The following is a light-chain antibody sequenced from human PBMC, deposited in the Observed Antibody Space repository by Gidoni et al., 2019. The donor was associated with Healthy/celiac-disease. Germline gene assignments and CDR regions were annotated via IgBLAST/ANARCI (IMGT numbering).Light chain of an antibody. CDR1: QSVSSN. J-gene: IGKJ4*01. Sequence: EIEMTQSPATLSVSTGERATLSCRASQSVSSNLAWYQQKPGQAPKLLIYGASTRATGIPARFSGSGSGTEFTLTISSLQSEDFAIYYCQQYNNWPLTFGEGTKVEIK. CDR3: QQYNNWPLT. CDR2: GAS. V-gene: IGKV3-15*01.